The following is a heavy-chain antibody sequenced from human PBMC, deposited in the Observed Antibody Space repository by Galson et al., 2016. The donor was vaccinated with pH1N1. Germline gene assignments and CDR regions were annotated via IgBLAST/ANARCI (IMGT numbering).Heavy chain of an antibody. CDR3: ASAGYGDYVGYFDY. CDR1: GYTFTSYG. CDR2: ISAYNGNT. Sequence: SGYTFTSYGISWVRQAPGQGLEWMGWISAYNGNTNYAQKLQGRVTMTTDTSTSTAYMELRSLRSDDTAVYYCASAGYGDYVGYFDYWGQGTLVTVSS. D-gene: IGHD4-17*01. J-gene: IGHJ4*02. V-gene: IGHV1-18*01.